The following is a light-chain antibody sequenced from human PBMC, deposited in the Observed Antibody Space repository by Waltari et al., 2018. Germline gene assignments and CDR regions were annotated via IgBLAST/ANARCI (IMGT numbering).Light chain of an antibody. CDR3: SSYAGGNNLV. V-gene: IGLV2-8*01. CDR1: SSDVGGHNY. CDR2: EVS. Sequence: QSALTQPPSASGSPGQSVDIPCTGTSSDVGGHNYVSWYQQHPGKAPKVMIYEVSKRPSGVPDRFSGSKSGNTASLTVSGLQADDEADYYCSSYAGGNNLVFGGGTKLTVL. J-gene: IGLJ3*02.